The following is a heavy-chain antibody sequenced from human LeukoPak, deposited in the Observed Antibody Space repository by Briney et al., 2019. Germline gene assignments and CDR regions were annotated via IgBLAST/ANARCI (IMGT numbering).Heavy chain of an antibody. CDR2: INPNSGGT. CDR3: ARARGSLTRTTRYAFDI. J-gene: IGHJ3*02. D-gene: IGHD2-2*01. V-gene: IGHV1-2*02. Sequence: ASVKVSCKASGYTFTGYYMHLVRQAPGQGLEWMGWINPNSGGTNYAQKFQGRVTMTRDTSISTAYMELSRLRSDDTAVYYCARARGSLTRTTRYAFDIWGQGTMVTVSS. CDR1: GYTFTGYY.